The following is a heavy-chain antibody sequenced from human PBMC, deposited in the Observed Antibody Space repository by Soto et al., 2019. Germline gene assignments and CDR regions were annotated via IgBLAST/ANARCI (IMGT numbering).Heavy chain of an antibody. CDR2: IIPILGIA. J-gene: IGHJ3*02. CDR1: GGTFSSYT. CDR3: ARTMVYCSGGSCYDAFDI. V-gene: IGHV1-69*02. D-gene: IGHD2-15*01. Sequence: GASVKVSCKASGGTFSSYTISWVRQAPGQGLEWMGRIIPILGIANYAQKFQGRVTITADKSTSTAYMELSSLRSEDTAVYYCARTMVYCSGGSCYDAFDIWCQGTMVTVSS.